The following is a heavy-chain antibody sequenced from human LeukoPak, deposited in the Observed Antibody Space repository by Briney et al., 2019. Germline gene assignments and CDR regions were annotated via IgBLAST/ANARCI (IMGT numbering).Heavy chain of an antibody. CDR1: GGSTISSSYY. D-gene: IGHD3-22*01. CDR2: IYYSGST. J-gene: IGHJ4*02. CDR3: AREPVHYYDSSGYYSGEDY. V-gene: IGHV4-39*02. Sequence: PETLSLTRTVSGGSTISSSYYSGWIRHPPRKGLEWIGSIYYSGSTYYNPSLKSRVTISVDTSKNQFSLKLSYVPAADTAVYYCAREPVHYYDSSGYYSGEDYWGQGTLVTVSS.